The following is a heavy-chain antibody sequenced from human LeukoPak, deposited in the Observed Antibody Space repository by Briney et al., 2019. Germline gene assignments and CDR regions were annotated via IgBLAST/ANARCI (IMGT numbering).Heavy chain of an antibody. Sequence: GGSLRLSCAASGFTFSSYGMSWVRQAPGKGLEWVSAISGSGGSTYYADSVKGRFTISRDNSKNTPYLQMNSLRAEDTAVYYCAKNTVTTGWFDPWGQGTLVTVSS. CDR3: AKNTVTTGWFDP. V-gene: IGHV3-23*01. CDR1: GFTFSSYG. CDR2: ISGSGGST. D-gene: IGHD4-17*01. J-gene: IGHJ5*02.